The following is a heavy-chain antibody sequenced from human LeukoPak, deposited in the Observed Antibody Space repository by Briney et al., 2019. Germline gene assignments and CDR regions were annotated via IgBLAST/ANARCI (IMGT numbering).Heavy chain of an antibody. CDR3: ARGAYHYDSSGYSPRLVY. Sequence: PSETLSLTCAVFGGSFSGYYLSWIRQPPGKGLEWIGEINHSGITNYNPSLKSRVTISVDTSKNQFSLKLSSVTAADTAVYYCARGAYHYDSSGYSPRLVYWGQGTLVTVSS. D-gene: IGHD3-22*01. J-gene: IGHJ4*02. CDR2: INHSGIT. V-gene: IGHV4-34*01. CDR1: GGSFSGYY.